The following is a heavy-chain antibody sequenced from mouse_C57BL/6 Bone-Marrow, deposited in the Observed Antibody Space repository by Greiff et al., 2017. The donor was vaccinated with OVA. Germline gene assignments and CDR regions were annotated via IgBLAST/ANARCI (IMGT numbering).Heavy chain of an antibody. D-gene: IGHD2-5*01. CDR2: IDPETGGT. V-gene: IGHV1-15*01. J-gene: IGHJ3*01. Sequence: QVDVKPSKTYLVRPGASVTLSCKASGYTFTDYEMHWVKQTPVHGLEWIGAIDPETGGTAYNQKFKGKAILTADKSSSTAYMELRSLTSEDSAVYYCTRDYSNYLFAYWGQGTLVTVSA. CDR3: TRDYSNYLFAY. CDR1: GYTFTDYE.